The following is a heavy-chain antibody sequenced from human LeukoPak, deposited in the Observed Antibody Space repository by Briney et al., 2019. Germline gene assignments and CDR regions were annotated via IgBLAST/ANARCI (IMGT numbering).Heavy chain of an antibody. CDR2: ISSSSSLI. CDR1: GFTFVSYN. Sequence: PGGSLRLSCAASGFTFVSYNMNWVRQAPGKGLEGVAYISSSSSLIYYAGSVKGRFTVSRDRAKRSLYLQMNSLRAEDTAVYYCVRDGNRDRDMDVWGKGTTVTVSS. CDR3: VRDGNRDRDMDV. J-gene: IGHJ6*03. V-gene: IGHV3-21*05. D-gene: IGHD1-1*01.